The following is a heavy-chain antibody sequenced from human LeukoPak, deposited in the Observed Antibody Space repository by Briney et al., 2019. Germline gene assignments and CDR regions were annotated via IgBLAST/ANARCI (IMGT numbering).Heavy chain of an antibody. J-gene: IGHJ4*02. Sequence: ASVKVSCKASGYTFTSYGISWVRQAPGQGLEWMGWISAYNGNTNYAQKLQGRVTMTTDTSTSTAYMELRSLRSDDTAVYYCARYDSLVPAAAGTYYFDYWGQGSLVTVSS. CDR1: GYTFTSYG. V-gene: IGHV1-18*01. CDR3: ARYDSLVPAAAGTYYFDY. CDR2: ISAYNGNT. D-gene: IGHD2-2*01.